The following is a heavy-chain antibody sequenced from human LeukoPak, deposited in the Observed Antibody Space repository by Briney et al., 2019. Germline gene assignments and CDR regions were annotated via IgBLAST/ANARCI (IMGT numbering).Heavy chain of an antibody. CDR1: GFTFSDYD. D-gene: IGHD1-1*01. CDR3: ARVAKERVGGVYYFDY. V-gene: IGHV3-13*01. CDR2: IGTAGDT. J-gene: IGHJ4*02. Sequence: GGSLRLSCAASGFTFSDYDMHWVRQATGKGLEWVSAIGTAGDTYYTASVKGRFTISRENAKNSLYLQMSSLRAGDTAVYYCARVAKERVGGVYYFDYWGQGTLVTVSS.